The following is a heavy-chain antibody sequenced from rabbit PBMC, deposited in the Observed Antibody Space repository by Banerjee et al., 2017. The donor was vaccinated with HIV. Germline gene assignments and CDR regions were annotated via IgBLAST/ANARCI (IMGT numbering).Heavy chain of an antibody. CDR2: IYTGDGSA. V-gene: IGHV1S45*01. CDR1: GFTISSRYW. CDR3: ARAYVGSGYSFGL. J-gene: IGHJ4*01. D-gene: IGHD8-1*01. Sequence: QQQLEESGGGLVKPGGTLTLTCKVSGFTISSRYWMCWVRQAPGKGLEWIGCIYTGDGSAYSARWVISRFTFSTTSSTAVALQMTSLAAAATASYFCARAYVGSGYSFGLWGPGTLVTVS.